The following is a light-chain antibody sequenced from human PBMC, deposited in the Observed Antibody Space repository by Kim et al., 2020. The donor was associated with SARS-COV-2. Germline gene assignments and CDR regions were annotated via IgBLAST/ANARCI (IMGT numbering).Light chain of an antibody. CDR2: DVS. CDR1: SSDVGGYNY. J-gene: IGLJ1*01. Sequence: GQSVTISCTGTSSDVGGYNYVSWYQHHPGKAPKLIIYDVSNRPSGVPDHFSGSKSGNTASLTISGLQAEDEADYYCCSYAGGSPYVFGTGTEVTVL. V-gene: IGLV2-11*01. CDR3: CSYAGGSPYV.